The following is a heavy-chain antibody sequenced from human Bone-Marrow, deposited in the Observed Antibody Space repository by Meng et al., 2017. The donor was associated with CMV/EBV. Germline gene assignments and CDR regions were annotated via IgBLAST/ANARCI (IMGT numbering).Heavy chain of an antibody. CDR2: IKQDGSEK. J-gene: IGHJ4*02. CDR1: GITFSSYW. D-gene: IGHD2-2*01. V-gene: IGHV3-7*01. CDR3: ARARVVPATFEY. Sequence: GEYRKISCAASGITFSSYWMSWVRQAPGKGLEWVANIKQDGSEKYYVDSVKGRFTISSDNAKNSLYLQMNSLRAEDTAVYYCARARVVPATFEYWGQGTLVTVSS.